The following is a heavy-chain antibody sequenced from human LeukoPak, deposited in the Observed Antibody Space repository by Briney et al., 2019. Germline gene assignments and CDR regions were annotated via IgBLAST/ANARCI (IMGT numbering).Heavy chain of an antibody. Sequence: PSETLSLTCTVSGGSISSSSYYWGWIRQPPGKGLEWIGSIYYSGSTYYNPSLKSRVTISVDTSKNQFSLKLSSVTAADTAVYYCASSVVVTAMAIDYWGQGTLVTVSS. V-gene: IGHV4-39*01. CDR1: GGSISSSSYY. J-gene: IGHJ4*02. CDR3: ASSVVVTAMAIDY. D-gene: IGHD2-21*02. CDR2: IYYSGST.